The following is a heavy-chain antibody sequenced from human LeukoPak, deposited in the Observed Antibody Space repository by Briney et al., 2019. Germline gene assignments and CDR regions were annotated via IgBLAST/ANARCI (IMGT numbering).Heavy chain of an antibody. CDR3: ARRVPSGSGSYDFDY. J-gene: IGHJ4*02. D-gene: IGHD3-10*01. CDR1: GGSFSGYY. V-gene: IGHV4-34*01. Sequence: SETLSLTCAVYGGSFSGYYWSWIRQPPGKGLEWIGEINHSGSTNYNPSLKSRVTISVDTSKNQFPLKVSSVTAADTAVYYCARRVPSGSGSYDFDYRGQGTLVTVSS. CDR2: INHSGST.